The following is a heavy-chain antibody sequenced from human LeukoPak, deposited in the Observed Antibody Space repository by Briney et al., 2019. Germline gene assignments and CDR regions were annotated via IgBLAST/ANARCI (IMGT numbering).Heavy chain of an antibody. V-gene: IGHV3-23*01. Sequence: GGSLRLSCAASGFTFSTYGMSWVRQTPGKGLEWVAAISGTGGTTYYADSVKGRSTISRDNSKSTVALQMYSLRAEDTAVYYCARDARGYSGYGGFDYWGQGTLVTVSS. CDR3: ARDARGYSGYGGFDY. D-gene: IGHD5-12*01. J-gene: IGHJ4*02. CDR1: GFTFSTYG. CDR2: ISGTGGTT.